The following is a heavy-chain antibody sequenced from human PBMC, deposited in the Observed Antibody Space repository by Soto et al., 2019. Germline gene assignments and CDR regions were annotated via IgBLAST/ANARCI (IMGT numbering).Heavy chain of an antibody. D-gene: IGHD6-13*01. V-gene: IGHV1-69*02. Sequence: QVQLVQSGAEVKKPGSSVKVSCKASGGTFSSYTISWVRQAPGQGLEWMGRIIPILGIANYALKFQGRVTITADKSTSTAHMKLSSLRSEDTAVYYCARAEYSSSWYPLNWFDPRGQGTLVTVSS. CDR3: ARAEYSSSWYPLNWFDP. J-gene: IGHJ5*02. CDR2: IIPILGIA. CDR1: GGTFSSYT.